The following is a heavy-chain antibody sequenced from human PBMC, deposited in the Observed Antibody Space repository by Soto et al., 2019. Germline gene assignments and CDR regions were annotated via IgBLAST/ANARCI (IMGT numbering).Heavy chain of an antibody. Sequence: FLRLCCAASGFTFSDYYMSWIRQAPGNGVEWVSYISSSGSTIYYADSVKGRFTISRDNAKNSLYLQMNSLRAEDTAVYYCARDYDYDSSGYYPNWFDPWGQGTLVTVSS. CDR2: ISSSGSTI. CDR1: GFTFSDYY. V-gene: IGHV3-11*01. CDR3: ARDYDYDSSGYYPNWFDP. D-gene: IGHD3-22*01. J-gene: IGHJ5*02.